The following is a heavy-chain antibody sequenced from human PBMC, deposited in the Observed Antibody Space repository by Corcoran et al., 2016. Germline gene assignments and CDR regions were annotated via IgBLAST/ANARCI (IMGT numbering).Heavy chain of an antibody. J-gene: IGHJ3*02. CDR2: INPNSGGT. Sequence: QVQLVQSGAEVKKPGASVKVSCKASGYTFTGYYMHWVRQAPGHGLEWMGWINPNSGGTNYAQKFQGWVTMTRDTSISTAYRELGRLRSDDTAVYYCARNRYCSGGSCSIDAFDIWGQGTMVTVSS. CDR3: ARNRYCSGGSCSIDAFDI. V-gene: IGHV1-2*04. D-gene: IGHD2-15*01. CDR1: GYTFTGYY.